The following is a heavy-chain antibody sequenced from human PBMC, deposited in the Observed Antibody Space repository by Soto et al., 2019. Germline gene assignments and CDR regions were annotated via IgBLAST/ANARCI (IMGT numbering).Heavy chain of an antibody. CDR2: IIPIFGTA. V-gene: IGHV1-69*13. CDR3: ASLPGYSGYDYF. J-gene: IGHJ4*02. Sequence: SVKVSCKASGGTFSSYAISWVRQAPGQGLEWMGGIIPIFGTANYAQKFQGRVTITADESTSTAYMELSSLRSEDTAVNYCASLPGYSGYDYFWGQGALVTVSS. CDR1: GGTFSSYA. D-gene: IGHD5-12*01.